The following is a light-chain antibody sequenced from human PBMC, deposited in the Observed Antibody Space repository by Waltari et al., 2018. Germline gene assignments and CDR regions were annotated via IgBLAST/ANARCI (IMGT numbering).Light chain of an antibody. J-gene: IGKJ4*01. CDR3: QQLNSDPLT. V-gene: IGKV1-9*01. Sequence: DIQLTQSPSFLSASVGDRLTITCRASQDISSYLAWYQQKPGKAPNLLIYGASTLQSGVPSRFGGSGSGTEFTLTISSLQPEDFAAYYCQQLNSDPLTFGGGTKVEI. CDR2: GAS. CDR1: QDISSY.